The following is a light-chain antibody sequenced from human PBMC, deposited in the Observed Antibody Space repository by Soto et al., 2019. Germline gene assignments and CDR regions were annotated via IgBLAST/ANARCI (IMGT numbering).Light chain of an antibody. CDR3: KQSYSTPHT. CDR2: AAS. Sequence: DIQMTQSPSSLSASVGDRVTITCRASQSISSYLNWYQQKPGKAPKLLIYAASSLQSGVPSRFSCSGSGTDFTLTISSLQPEDFATYYCKQSYSTPHTFGGGTKVEIK. J-gene: IGKJ4*01. CDR1: QSISSY. V-gene: IGKV1-39*01.